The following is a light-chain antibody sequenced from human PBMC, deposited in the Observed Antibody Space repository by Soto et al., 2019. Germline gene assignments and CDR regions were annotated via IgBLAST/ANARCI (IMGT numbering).Light chain of an antibody. J-gene: IGLJ1*01. Sequence: QSALTQPASVSGSPGQSITISCTGTNSDIGSRNLVFWYQQHPAIAPKLIIYEGSRGPSGISDRFPGSRSGTTAALTISEHRAEDEAYYFCWSYTNSGSVVFGAGTKGTVL. CDR2: EGS. CDR3: WSYTNSGSVV. V-gene: IGLV2-23*03. CDR1: NSDIGSRNL.